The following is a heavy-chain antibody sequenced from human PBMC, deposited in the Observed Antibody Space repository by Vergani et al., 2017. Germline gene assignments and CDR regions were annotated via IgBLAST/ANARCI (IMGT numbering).Heavy chain of an antibody. CDR2: INTNTGNP. D-gene: IGHD3-9*01. Sequence: QVQLVQSGSELKKPGASVKVSCQASGYTFTSYAMNWVRQAPGQGLEWMGWINTNTGNPTYAQGFTGRFVFSLDTSVSTAYLQISSLKAEDTAVYYCARDKYYDILTGYLGRDGMDVWGQGTTVTVSS. CDR3: ARDKYYDILTGYLGRDGMDV. CDR1: GYTFTSYA. V-gene: IGHV7-4-1*02. J-gene: IGHJ6*02.